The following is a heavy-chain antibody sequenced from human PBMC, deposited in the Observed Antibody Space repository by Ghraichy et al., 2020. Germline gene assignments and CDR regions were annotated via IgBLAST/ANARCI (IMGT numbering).Heavy chain of an antibody. D-gene: IGHD3-22*01. J-gene: IGHJ6*02. V-gene: IGHV3-15*01. CDR1: GFTFSNAW. Sequence: GGSLRLSCAASGFTFSNAWMSWVRQAPGKGLEWVGRIKSKTDGGTTDYAAPVKGRFTISRDDSKNTLYLQMNSLKTEDTAVYYCTTDPYYYDSSGYYPYYYYGMDVWGQGTTVTVSS. CDR3: TTDPYYYDSSGYYPYYYYGMDV. CDR2: IKSKTDGGTT.